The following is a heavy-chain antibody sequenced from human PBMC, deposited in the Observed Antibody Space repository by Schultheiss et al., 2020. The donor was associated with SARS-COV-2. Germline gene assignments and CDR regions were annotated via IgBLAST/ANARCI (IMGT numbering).Heavy chain of an antibody. Sequence: ASVKVSCKASGYTFTGYYMHWVRQAPGQGLEWMGWINPNSGGTNYAQKFQGWVTMTRDTSISTAYMELSRLRSDDTAVYYCARDGYGSGNNYYYYGMDVWGQGTTVTVSS. J-gene: IGHJ6*02. V-gene: IGHV1-2*04. CDR1: GYTFTGYY. D-gene: IGHD3-10*01. CDR2: INPNSGGT. CDR3: ARDGYGSGNNYYYYGMDV.